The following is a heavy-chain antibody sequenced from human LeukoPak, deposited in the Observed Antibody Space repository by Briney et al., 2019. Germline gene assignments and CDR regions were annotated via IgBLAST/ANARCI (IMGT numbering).Heavy chain of an antibody. CDR1: GFTFSSYS. D-gene: IGHD6-13*01. V-gene: IGHV3-21*01. CDR2: ISSSSSYI. Sequence: GGSLRLSCAASGFTFSSYSVNWVRQAPGKGLEWVSSISSSSSYIYYADSVRGRFTISRDNAKNSLYLQMNSLRAEDTAVYYCARGREIAAAGLDYWGQGTLVTVSS. J-gene: IGHJ4*02. CDR3: ARGREIAAAGLDY.